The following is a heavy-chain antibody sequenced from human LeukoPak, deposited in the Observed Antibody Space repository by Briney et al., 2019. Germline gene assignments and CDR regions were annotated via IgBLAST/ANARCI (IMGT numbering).Heavy chain of an antibody. D-gene: IGHD5-18*01. V-gene: IGHV1-2*02. Sequence: GASVKVSCKASGYTFTGYYMHWVRQAPGQGLEWMGWINPNSGGTNYAQKFQGRVTMTRDTSISTAYMELSRLRSDDTAVYYCARPPSASGYSYGSSFDYWGQGTLVTVSS. CDR3: ARPPSASGYSYGSSFDY. J-gene: IGHJ4*02. CDR1: GYTFTGYY. CDR2: INPNSGGT.